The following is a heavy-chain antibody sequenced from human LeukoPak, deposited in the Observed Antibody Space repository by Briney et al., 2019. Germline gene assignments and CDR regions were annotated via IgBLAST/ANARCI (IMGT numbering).Heavy chain of an antibody. V-gene: IGHV4-59*01. D-gene: IGHD3-10*01. CDR3: ASLGEDFDY. Sequence: PSGTLSLTCTVSGGSISSYYWSWIRQPPGKGLEWIGYIYYSGSTNYNPSLKSRVTISVDTSKNQFSLKLSSVTAADTAVYYCASLGEDFDYWGQGTLVTVSS. J-gene: IGHJ4*02. CDR1: GGSISSYY. CDR2: IYYSGST.